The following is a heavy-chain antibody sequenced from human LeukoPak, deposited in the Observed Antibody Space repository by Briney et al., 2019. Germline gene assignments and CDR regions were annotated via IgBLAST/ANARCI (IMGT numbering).Heavy chain of an antibody. V-gene: IGHV3-23*01. CDR3: AKTFLEQWLVHY. CDR2: ISGSGDTT. Sequence: GGSLRLSCAASRFTLSTYAMHWVRQAPGKGLEWVSSISGSGDTTYYADSVKGRFAISRDNSKNTLYLEMHSLRVEDTAVYYCAKTFLEQWLVHYWGQGTLVTVSS. CDR1: RFTLSTYA. J-gene: IGHJ4*02. D-gene: IGHD6-19*01.